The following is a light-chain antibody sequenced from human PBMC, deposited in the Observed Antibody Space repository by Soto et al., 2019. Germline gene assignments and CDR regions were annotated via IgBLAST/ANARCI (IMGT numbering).Light chain of an antibody. CDR2: GAS. CDR3: QQYNNWPRT. J-gene: IGKJ1*01. Sequence: ERAMTQAPATLSVSPGERATLSCRASQSVSSNLAWYQQKRGQAPRLLIYGASTRTTDTPARFSGSWSATDFTLAISSLQSEDFAVYYCQQYNNWPRTFGQGTKVEI. V-gene: IGKV3-15*01. CDR1: QSVSSN.